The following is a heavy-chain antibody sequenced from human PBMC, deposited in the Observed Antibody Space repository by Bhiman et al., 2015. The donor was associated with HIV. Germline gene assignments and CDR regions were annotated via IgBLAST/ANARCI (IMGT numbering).Heavy chain of an antibody. CDR2: ISGSGGST. CDR1: GFTFSSYA. Sequence: VQLVRESGGGAWVQPGGSLRLSCAASGFTFSSYAMSWVRQAQGKGLEWVSAISGSGGSTYYADSVKGQFTISRDNSKNTLSLQMNSLRPEDTAVYYCARAGVRDILTGYYHDYWAREPWSPSPQ. J-gene: IGHJ4*02. D-gene: IGHD3-9*01. V-gene: IGHV3-23*04. CDR3: ARAGVRDILTGYYHDY.